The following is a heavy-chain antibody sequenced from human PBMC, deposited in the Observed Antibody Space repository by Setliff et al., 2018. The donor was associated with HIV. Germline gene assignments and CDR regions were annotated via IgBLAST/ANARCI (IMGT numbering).Heavy chain of an antibody. D-gene: IGHD3-9*01. CDR1: GYNFDFHY. J-gene: IGHJ4*02. V-gene: IGHV1-46*02. CDR2: INPTAGST. Sequence: GASVKVSCKSSGYNFDFHYVHWVRQAPGQGFEWLGVINPTAGSTTLEQKFQGRLTLTRDASTETVYMELTSLRSGDTAVYYCASHAKTVDTGLFDYWGQGTQVTVS. CDR3: ASHAKTVDTGLFDY.